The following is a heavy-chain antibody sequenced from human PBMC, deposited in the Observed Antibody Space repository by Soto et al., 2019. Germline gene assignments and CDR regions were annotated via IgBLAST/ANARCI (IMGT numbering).Heavy chain of an antibody. CDR2: IKRNTDGGTT. CDR1: GFTFSNAW. D-gene: IGHD4-17*01. Sequence: GGSLRLSCAASGFTFSNAWMSWVRQAPGKGLEWVGRIKRNTDGGTTDYAAPVQGRFTISRDDSKNTLYLQKDSLKIEDTAVYYCTTGMTTVTAGFDYWGQGTLVTVSS. J-gene: IGHJ4*02. CDR3: TTGMTTVTAGFDY. V-gene: IGHV3-15*01.